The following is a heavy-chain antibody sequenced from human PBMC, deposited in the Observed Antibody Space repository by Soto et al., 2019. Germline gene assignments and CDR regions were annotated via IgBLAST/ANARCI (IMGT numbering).Heavy chain of an antibody. Sequence: ESGGGVVPPGRSLRLSCAASGFTFSSYAMHWVRQAPGQGLEWVALISYDGSNKYYADSVKGRFTISRDNSKNTLYLQMNSLRPEDTAVYHCARDQGGTTLYYHGMDVWGQGTTVTVSS. J-gene: IGHJ6*02. CDR2: ISYDGSNK. D-gene: IGHD1-7*01. CDR3: ARDQGGTTLYYHGMDV. V-gene: IGHV3-30-3*01. CDR1: GFTFSSYA.